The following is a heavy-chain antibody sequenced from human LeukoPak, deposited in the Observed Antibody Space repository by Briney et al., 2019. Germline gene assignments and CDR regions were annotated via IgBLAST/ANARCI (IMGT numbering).Heavy chain of an antibody. CDR1: GFTFSNYG. Sequence: PGGSLRLSCAASGFTFSNYGMQWVRQAPAKGLEWVAVISFDGGTRFYADSVKGRFTISRDNSNNTLDLQMNSLRPEDTAVYYCAKEPNSYSSGWYYQHWGQGTLVTVSS. J-gene: IGHJ1*01. CDR2: ISFDGGTR. D-gene: IGHD6-25*01. CDR3: AKEPNSYSSGWYYQH. V-gene: IGHV3-30*18.